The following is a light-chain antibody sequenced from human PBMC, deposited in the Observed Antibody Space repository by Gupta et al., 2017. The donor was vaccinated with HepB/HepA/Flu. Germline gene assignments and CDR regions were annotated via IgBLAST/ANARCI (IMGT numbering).Light chain of an antibody. J-gene: IGLJ2*01. CDR3: DGRADGLNSVV. Sequence: HSVLTEPPAASGTPCPRVTISCSGSSANIESNTVTWYQQLPGTAPKPLIYRNNQRPSGVPDRFSGSKAGTSDSPALTVLRSEYEAEDDCDGRADGLNSVVFGGGTKLTVL. CDR2: RNN. CDR1: SANIESNT. V-gene: IGLV1-44*01.